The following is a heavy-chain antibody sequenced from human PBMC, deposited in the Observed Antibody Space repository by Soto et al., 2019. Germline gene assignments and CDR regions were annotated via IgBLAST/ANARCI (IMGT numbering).Heavy chain of an antibody. V-gene: IGHV1-3*01. CDR1: GYTFTSYA. J-gene: IGHJ4*02. CDR2: INAGNGNT. CDR3: ARVVGIAAAGTGY. D-gene: IGHD6-13*01. Sequence: GASVKVSCKASGYTFTSYAMHWVRQAPGQRLEWMGWINAGNGNTKYSQKFQGRVTITRDTSASTAYMELSSLRSEDTAVYYCARVVGIAAAGTGYWGQGTLVTVSS.